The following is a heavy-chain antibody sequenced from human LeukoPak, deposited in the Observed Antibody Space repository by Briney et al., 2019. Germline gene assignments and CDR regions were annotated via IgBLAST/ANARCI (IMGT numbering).Heavy chain of an antibody. V-gene: IGHV3-48*04. D-gene: IGHD6-19*01. CDR3: TRGSGGGY. CDR1: GFTFSSYV. Sequence: GSLRLSCEASGFTFSSYVMNWVRQAPGKGLEWISYISMSSSTIYYADSVKGRFTISRDNAKNSLYLQMNSLRVEDTAVYYCTRGSGGGYWGQGTLVTVSS. J-gene: IGHJ4*02. CDR2: ISMSSSTI.